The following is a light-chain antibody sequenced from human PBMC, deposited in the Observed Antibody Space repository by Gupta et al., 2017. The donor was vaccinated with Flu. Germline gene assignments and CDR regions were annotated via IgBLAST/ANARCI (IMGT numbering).Light chain of an antibody. V-gene: IGLV3-25*02. CDR3: PTTDNSGTGY. Sequence: SSELTQSPSMSVSPGQTARITCFGDALPKQFSYWYQQKPGQAPVLVIFKDTERPSGIPARFAGSSSGTTAALTTTDVQAEDDAYYYCPTTDNSGTGYFGGGTKLTVL. CDR2: KDT. J-gene: IGLJ2*01. CDR1: ALPKQF.